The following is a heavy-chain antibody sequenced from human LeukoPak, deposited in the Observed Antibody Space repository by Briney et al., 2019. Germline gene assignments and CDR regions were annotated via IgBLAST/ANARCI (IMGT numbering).Heavy chain of an antibody. CDR3: ARVQGHPPNGLDV. CDR2: INSDASST. D-gene: IGHD2-8*01. J-gene: IGHJ3*01. V-gene: IGHV3-74*01. Sequence: GGSLRLSCAASGNYWMHWVRQAPGKGLVWVSRINSDASSTSYADSVKGRFTISRDNAKNTLYLQMNSLRAEDTAVYYCARVQGHPPNGLDVWGQGTMVTVSS. CDR1: GNYW.